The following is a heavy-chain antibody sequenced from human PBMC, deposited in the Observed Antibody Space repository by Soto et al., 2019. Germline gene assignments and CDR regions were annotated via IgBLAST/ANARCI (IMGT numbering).Heavy chain of an antibody. D-gene: IGHD3-10*01. Sequence: QVQLVQSGAEVKKPGSSVKVSCKASGGTFSSYTISWVRQAPGQGLEWMGRIIPILGIANYAQKFQGRVTITADKSTSTAYMELSSLRSEDTAVYYCARSPRGFGELIPQGYFQHWGQGTLVTVSS. V-gene: IGHV1-69*02. CDR1: GGTFSSYT. J-gene: IGHJ1*01. CDR3: ARSPRGFGELIPQGYFQH. CDR2: IIPILGIA.